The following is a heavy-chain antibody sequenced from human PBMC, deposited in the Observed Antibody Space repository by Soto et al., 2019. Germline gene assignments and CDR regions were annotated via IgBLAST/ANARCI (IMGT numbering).Heavy chain of an antibody. V-gene: IGHV1-69*12. J-gene: IGHJ4*02. D-gene: IGHD1-26*01. CDR1: RGTFSSYA. CDR2: IIPIFNTP. Sequence: QVQLVQSGAEVKKPGSSVKVSCKASRGTFSSYAITWVRQAPRQGLEWMGGIIPIFNTPNYAQKFQGRVTITADESTSITYMELNKLRSEDTAVYYCATGSGSYYGRFDYWGQGTLVTVSS. CDR3: ATGSGSYYGRFDY.